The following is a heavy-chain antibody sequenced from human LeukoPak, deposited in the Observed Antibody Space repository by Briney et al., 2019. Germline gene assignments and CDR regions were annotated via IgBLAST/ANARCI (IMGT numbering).Heavy chain of an antibody. J-gene: IGHJ4*02. CDR1: GGSFSGYY. CDR3: ARVRPSTFMARGPSGGYFDY. CDR2: INHSGST. V-gene: IGHV4-34*01. Sequence: PSETLSLTCAVYGGSFSGYYWSWIRQPPGKGLEWIGEINHSGSTNYNPSLKSRVTISVDTSKNQFSLKLSSVTAADTAVYYCARVRPSTFMARGPSGGYFDYWGQGTLVTVSS. D-gene: IGHD3-10*01.